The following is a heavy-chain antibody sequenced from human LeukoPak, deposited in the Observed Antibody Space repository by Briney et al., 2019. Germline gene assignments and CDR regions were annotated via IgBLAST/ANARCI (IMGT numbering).Heavy chain of an antibody. J-gene: IGHJ5*02. CDR3: ARDPGYNWFDP. CDR1: GYTFTGYY. Sequence: EASVKVSCRASGYTFTGYYMHWVRQAPGQGLEWMGWINPNSGGTNYAQKFQGRVTMTRDTSISTAYMELSRLRSDDTAVYYCARDPGYNWFDPWGQGTLVTVSS. CDR2: INPNSGGT. V-gene: IGHV1-2*02.